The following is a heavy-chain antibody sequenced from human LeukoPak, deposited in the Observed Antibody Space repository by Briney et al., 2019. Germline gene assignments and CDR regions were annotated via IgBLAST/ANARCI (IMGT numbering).Heavy chain of an antibody. Sequence: ASVNVSCKASGYTFTSYAMHWVRQAPGQRLEWMGWINAGNGNTKYSQKFQGRVTITRDTSASTAYMELSSLRSEDTAVYYCARDQDYYDSSGYYYWGQGTLVTVSS. CDR1: GYTFTSYA. V-gene: IGHV1-3*01. J-gene: IGHJ4*02. CDR2: INAGNGNT. D-gene: IGHD3-22*01. CDR3: ARDQDYYDSSGYYY.